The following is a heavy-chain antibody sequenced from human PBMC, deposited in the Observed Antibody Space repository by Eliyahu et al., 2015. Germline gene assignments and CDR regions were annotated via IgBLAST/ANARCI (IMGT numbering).Heavy chain of an antibody. V-gene: IGHV3-74*01. Sequence: EVQVVESGGGLVQPGGSLRLXCXASGFTFSSYWMHWVRQGPGKGLVWVSHINSDGSSTRYADSVKGRFTISRDNAKNTLYLQMNILGADDTAVYYCARGDILTNLGAFDIWGQGTMVTVSS. CDR2: INSDGSST. J-gene: IGHJ3*02. CDR1: GFTFSSYW. CDR3: ARGDILTNLGAFDI. D-gene: IGHD3-9*01.